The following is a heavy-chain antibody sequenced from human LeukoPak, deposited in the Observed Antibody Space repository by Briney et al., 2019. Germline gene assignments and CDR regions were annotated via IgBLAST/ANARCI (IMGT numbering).Heavy chain of an antibody. CDR3: ARRVVTTISAFDI. CDR2: MYYGGST. Sequence: SETLSLTCSVSGGSISGYYWSWIRQSPGKGLEWIGDMYYGGSTNYNPSLKSRVTILVATSKKQFSLKVASVTAADTAMYYCARRVVTTISAFDIWGQGTMVIVSS. D-gene: IGHD5-12*01. V-gene: IGHV4-59*08. J-gene: IGHJ3*02. CDR1: GGSISGYY.